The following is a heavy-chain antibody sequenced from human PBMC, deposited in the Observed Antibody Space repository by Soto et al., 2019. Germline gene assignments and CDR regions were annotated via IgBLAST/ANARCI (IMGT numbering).Heavy chain of an antibody. J-gene: IGHJ4*02. CDR1: GGSFGSET. Sequence: QVQLVQSGAEVKKPGSSVKVSCKASGGSFGSETIAWVRQAPGQGLEWMGRIIPLLDIVNYAQQFQGRVTITADKPTGTVYMELSSLRSEDTAVYYCARDLQFCINDIWYNPQDYWGQGTLVTVSS. D-gene: IGHD2-8*01. CDR2: IIPLLDIV. CDR3: ARDLQFCINDIWYNPQDY. V-gene: IGHV1-69*02.